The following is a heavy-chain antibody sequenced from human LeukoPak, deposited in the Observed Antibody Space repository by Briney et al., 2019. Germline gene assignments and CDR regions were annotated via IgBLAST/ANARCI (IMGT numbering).Heavy chain of an antibody. J-gene: IGHJ4*02. V-gene: IGHV3-7*05. CDR3: ARDLAPWGSISNFDY. D-gene: IGHD7-27*01. CDR1: GFTFSRYW. Sequence: TGGSLRLSCAASGFTFSRYWMSWVRQAPGKGLERVANIKQDGSEKYYVDSVEGRFTISRDNAKNSLYLQMNSLRAEDTAVYYCARDLAPWGSISNFDYWGQGTLVTVSS. CDR2: IKQDGSEK.